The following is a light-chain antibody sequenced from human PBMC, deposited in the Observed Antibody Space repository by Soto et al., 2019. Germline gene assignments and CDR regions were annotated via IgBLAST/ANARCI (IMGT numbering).Light chain of an antibody. V-gene: IGKV3-11*01. CDR3: QQRSNWPPNT. CDR2: DAS. CDR1: QSVGSY. J-gene: IGKJ5*01. Sequence: ETMLTQSPASLSLSPGERATLSCRASQSVGSYLAWYQQKPGQAPRLLIYDASNRATGIPARFSGSGSGTDFTLTISSLEPEDFAVYYCQQRSNWPPNTFGQGTRLEIK.